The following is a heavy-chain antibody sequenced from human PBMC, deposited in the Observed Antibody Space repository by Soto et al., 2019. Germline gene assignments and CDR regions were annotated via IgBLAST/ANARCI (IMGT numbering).Heavy chain of an antibody. CDR1: GGSISSGSFY. CDR3: AREGISDNWFDP. V-gene: IGHV4-39*02. CDR2: IYYSGST. J-gene: IGHJ5*02. Sequence: PSETLSLTCTVSGGSISSGSFYWGWIRQPPGKGLEWIGSIYYSGSTYYNPSLKSRVTISVDTSKNQFSLKVRSVTAADTAVYYCAREGISDNWFDPWGQGTLVTVSS. D-gene: IGHD6-13*01.